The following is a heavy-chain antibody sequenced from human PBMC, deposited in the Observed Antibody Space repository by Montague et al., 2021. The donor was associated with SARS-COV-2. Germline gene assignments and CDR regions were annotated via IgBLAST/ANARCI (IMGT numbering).Heavy chain of an antibody. CDR2: INTDGSNS. D-gene: IGHD4-23*01. J-gene: IGHJ6*02. Sequence: SLRLSCAASGFSFSDYWMHWVRQAPGKGLEWVSRINTDGSNSYSTDSVKGRFTISRDNAKNTLYLQMNSLRAEDTAVYYCAREPGSVDGMDVWGQGTTITVSS. CDR1: GFSFSDYW. V-gene: IGHV3-74*01. CDR3: AREPGSVDGMDV.